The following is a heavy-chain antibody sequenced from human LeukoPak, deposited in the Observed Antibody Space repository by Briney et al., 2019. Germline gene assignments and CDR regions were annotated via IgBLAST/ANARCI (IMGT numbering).Heavy chain of an antibody. CDR1: GFTFSSYS. V-gene: IGHV3-21*01. CDR2: ISSSSSYI. Sequence: GGSLRLSCAASGFTFSSYSMNWVRQAPGKGMDRVSSISSSSSYISYADSVKGRFTISRDNAKNSLYLQMNSLRAEDTAVYYSARTPVLLWFGEFEDYWGQGTLVTVSS. CDR3: ARTPVLLWFGEFEDY. J-gene: IGHJ4*02. D-gene: IGHD3-10*01.